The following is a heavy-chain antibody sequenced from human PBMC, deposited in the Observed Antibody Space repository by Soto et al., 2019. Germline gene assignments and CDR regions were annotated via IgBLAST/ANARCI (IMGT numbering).Heavy chain of an antibody. CDR2: IYPGDSDT. D-gene: IGHD6-19*01. Sequence: GESLKISCKGSGYSFTSYWIAWVRQMPGKGLECMGIIYPGDSDTRYSPSFEGQVTISADKSINTAYLQWSSLKASDSAMYYCARPFDTSGWYDHWGQGALVTVSS. CDR1: GYSFTSYW. V-gene: IGHV5-51*01. J-gene: IGHJ5*02. CDR3: ARPFDTSGWYDH.